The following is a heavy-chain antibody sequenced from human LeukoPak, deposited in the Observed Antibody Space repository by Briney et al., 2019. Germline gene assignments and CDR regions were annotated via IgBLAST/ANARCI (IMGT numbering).Heavy chain of an antibody. CDR2: ISSSSSYI. V-gene: IGHV3-21*01. J-gene: IGHJ3*02. Sequence: PGGSLRLSCAASGFTFSSYSMNWVRQAPGKGLEWVSSISSSSSYIYYADSVKGRFTISRDNAKNSLYLQMNSLRAEDTAVYYCAREVGYDGGAFDIWGQGTMVTVSS. D-gene: IGHD1-26*01. CDR3: AREVGYDGGAFDI. CDR1: GFTFSSYS.